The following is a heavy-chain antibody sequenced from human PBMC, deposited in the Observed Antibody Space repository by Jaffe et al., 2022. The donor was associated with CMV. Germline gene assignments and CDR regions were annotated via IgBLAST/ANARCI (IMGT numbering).Heavy chain of an antibody. J-gene: IGHJ4*01. V-gene: IGHV1-2*02. CDR3: ARGRVPGPSDGYDHHDN. CDR2: INPNSGGT. CDR1: GYTFTEYY. D-gene: IGHD2-21*01. Sequence: QVQLVQSGAEVKKPGTSLKVSCKASGYTFTEYYMHWVRQAPGQGLEWMGWINPNSGGTYYAQKFQGRVTMTRDSSISTAYMEVSWLTSDDTAIYYCARGRVPGPSDGYDHHDNWGQGTLVTVSS.